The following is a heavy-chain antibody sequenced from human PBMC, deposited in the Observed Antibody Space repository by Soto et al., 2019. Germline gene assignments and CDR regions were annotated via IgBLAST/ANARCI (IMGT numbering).Heavy chain of an antibody. J-gene: IGHJ4*02. V-gene: IGHV1-18*01. CDR2: ISAYNGNT. CDR1: GYTFTSYG. Sequence: GASVKVSCKASGYTFTSYGISWVRQAPGQGLDWMGWISAYNGNTNYAQKLRGRVTMTTDTSTSTAYMELRSLRSDDTAVYYCARDSFCTNGVCYLDRPFDYWGQGTLVTVSS. CDR3: ARDSFCTNGVCYLDRPFDY. D-gene: IGHD2-8*01.